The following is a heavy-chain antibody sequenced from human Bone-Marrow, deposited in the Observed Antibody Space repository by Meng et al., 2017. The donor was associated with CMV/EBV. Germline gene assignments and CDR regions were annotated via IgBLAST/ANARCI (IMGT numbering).Heavy chain of an antibody. J-gene: IGHJ4*02. Sequence: TISSGSITSSNYYWGWFRQPPGKGLEWIGSMYYGGSTYYNPSLKSRVTISVDTSKNQFSLRLSSVTAADTAVYYCAKTLPDYSNYFYWGQGTLVTVSS. CDR1: SGSITSSNYY. D-gene: IGHD4-11*01. V-gene: IGHV4-39*07. CDR3: AKTLPDYSNYFY. CDR2: MYYGGST.